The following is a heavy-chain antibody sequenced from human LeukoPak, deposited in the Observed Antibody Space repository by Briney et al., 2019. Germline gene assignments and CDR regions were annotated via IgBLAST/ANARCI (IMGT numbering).Heavy chain of an antibody. CDR2: IYYSGST. V-gene: IGHV4-31*03. Sequence: PSETLSLTCTVSGYSISSGGYYWSWIRQHPGKGLEWIGYIYYSGSTYYNPSLKSRVTISVDTSKNQFSLKLSSVTAADTAVYYCARDPGAEAFDIWGQGTMVTVSS. D-gene: IGHD3-10*01. CDR3: ARDPGAEAFDI. CDR1: GYSISSGGYY. J-gene: IGHJ3*02.